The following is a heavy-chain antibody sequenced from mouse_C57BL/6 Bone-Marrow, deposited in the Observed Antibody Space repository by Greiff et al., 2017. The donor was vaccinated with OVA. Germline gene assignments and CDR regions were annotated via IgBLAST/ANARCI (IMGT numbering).Heavy chain of an antibody. J-gene: IGHJ2*01. CDR3: ARNYGNYGDYFDY. Sequence: QVQLQQPGAELVKPGASVKMSCKASGYTFTSYWITWVKQRPGQGLEWIGDIYPGSGSTNYNEKFKSKATLTVDTSSSTAYMQHSSLTSEDSAVYDCARNYGNYGDYFDYWGQGTTLTVSS. CDR2: IYPGSGST. CDR1: GYTFTSYW. D-gene: IGHD2-1*01. V-gene: IGHV1-55*01.